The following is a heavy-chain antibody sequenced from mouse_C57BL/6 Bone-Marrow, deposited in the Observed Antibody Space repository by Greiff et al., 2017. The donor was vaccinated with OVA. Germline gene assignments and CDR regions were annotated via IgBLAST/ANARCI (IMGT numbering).Heavy chain of an antibody. CDR3: ARHYGSSFDY. J-gene: IGHJ2*01. V-gene: IGHV1-76*01. CDR2: IYPGSGNT. D-gene: IGHD1-1*01. Sequence: VQLVESGAELVRPGASVKLSCKASGYTFTDYYINWVKQRPGQGLVWIARIYPGSGNTYYNEKFKGKATLTAEKSSSTAYMQLSSLTSEDSAVYFCARHYGSSFDYWGQGTTLTVSS. CDR1: GYTFTDYY.